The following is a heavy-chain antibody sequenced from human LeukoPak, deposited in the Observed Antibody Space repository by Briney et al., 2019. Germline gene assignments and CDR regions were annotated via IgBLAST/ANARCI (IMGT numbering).Heavy chain of an antibody. CDR1: GFTFSNYW. Sequence: GGSLRLSCTASGFTFSNYWMSWVRQAPGKGLEWVANIKEDGSQKSYVDSVKGRFSISRDNADNSLFLQMNSLRAEDTAVYYCARVSTGDCPDHWGQGILPPSPQ. J-gene: IGHJ5*02. V-gene: IGHV3-7*03. CDR2: IKEDGSQK. D-gene: IGHD7-27*01. CDR3: ARVSTGDCPDH.